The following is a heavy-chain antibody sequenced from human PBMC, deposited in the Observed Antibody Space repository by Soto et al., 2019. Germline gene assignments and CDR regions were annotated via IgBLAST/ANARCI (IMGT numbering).Heavy chain of an antibody. CDR3: ARANYYGSPGDFDY. D-gene: IGHD3-10*01. J-gene: IGHJ4*02. CDR2: ISSSSITI. V-gene: IGHV3-48*01. Sequence: GGSLRLSCEASGFTFSSYTMNWVRQAPGKGLEWVSYISSSSITIYYADSVKGRFTISRDNAKNSLYLQMNSLRAEDTAVYYCARANYYGSPGDFDYWGQGTLVTVSS. CDR1: GFTFSSYT.